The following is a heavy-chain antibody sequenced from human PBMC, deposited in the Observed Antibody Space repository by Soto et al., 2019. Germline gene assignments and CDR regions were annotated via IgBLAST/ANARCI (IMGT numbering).Heavy chain of an antibody. V-gene: IGHV1-24*01. CDR3: SRDFGNYGAANDY. D-gene: IGHD3-10*01. CDR2: FDPEDGET. CDR1: GYTLTELS. J-gene: IGHJ4*02. Sequence: ASVKVSCKVSGYTLTELSMHWVRQAPGKGLEWMGGFDPEDGETIYAQKFQGRVTMTEDTSTDTAYMELSSLRSDDTAVYYCSRDFGNYGAANDYWGQGTLVTVSS.